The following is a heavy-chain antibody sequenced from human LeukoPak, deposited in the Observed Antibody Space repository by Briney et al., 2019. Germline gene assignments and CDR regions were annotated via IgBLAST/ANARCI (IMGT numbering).Heavy chain of an antibody. D-gene: IGHD3-10*01. V-gene: IGHV4-34*01. J-gene: IGHJ3*02. CDR3: ARGPRSPITMVRGVIIRGAFDI. CDR1: GGSFSGYY. CDR2: INHSGST. Sequence: SETLSLTCAVYGGSFSGYYWSWIRQPPGKGLEWIGEINHSGSTNYNPSLKSRVTISVDTSKNQFSLKLSSVTAADTAVYYCARGPRSPITMVRGVIIRGAFDIWGQGTMVTVSS.